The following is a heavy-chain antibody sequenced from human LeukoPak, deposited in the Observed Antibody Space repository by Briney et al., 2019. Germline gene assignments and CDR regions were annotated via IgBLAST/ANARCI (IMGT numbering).Heavy chain of an antibody. J-gene: IGHJ2*01. CDR3: VFYERNGYFVSLAGYFDL. Sequence: SETLSLTCSVSGASISSGGYYWSWIRQHPGKGLEWIGYISYSESTYYNPSLKSRLTISLDTSKNQFSLNLSSVTAADTALYARVFYERNGYFVSLAGYFDLWGRGTLVTVSS. V-gene: IGHV4-31*03. D-gene: IGHD3-22*01. CDR2: ISYSEST. CDR1: GASISSGGYY.